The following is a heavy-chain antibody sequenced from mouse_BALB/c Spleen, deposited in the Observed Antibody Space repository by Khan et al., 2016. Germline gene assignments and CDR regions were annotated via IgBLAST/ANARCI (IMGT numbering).Heavy chain of an antibody. CDR2: VNPYNDGT. D-gene: IGHD2-14*01. V-gene: IGHV1S136*01. CDR1: GYTFTNYV. CDR3: ARKGTYARYDAFDV. Sequence: EVELVESGPELVKPGASVKMSCKASGYTFTNYVIHWVKQRPGQGLECIGYVNPYNDGTKYNEKFKGKATLTSDKSSSTAYMELSSLTYEDSAVYYCARKGTYARYDAFDVWGAGTTVTVSS. J-gene: IGHJ1*01.